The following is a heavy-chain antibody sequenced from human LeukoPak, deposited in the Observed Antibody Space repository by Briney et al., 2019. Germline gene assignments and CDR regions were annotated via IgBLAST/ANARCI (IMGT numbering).Heavy chain of an antibody. D-gene: IGHD3-22*01. V-gene: IGHV3-7*01. CDR1: GFTFSSYW. Sequence: GGSLRLSCAASGFTFSSYWMSWARQAPGKGLEWVANIKQDGSEKYYVDSVKGRFTISRDNAKNSLYLQMNSLRAEDTAVYYCARDEYYYDSSGYYHYSDAFDIWGQGTMVTVSS. J-gene: IGHJ3*02. CDR2: IKQDGSEK. CDR3: ARDEYYYDSSGYYHYSDAFDI.